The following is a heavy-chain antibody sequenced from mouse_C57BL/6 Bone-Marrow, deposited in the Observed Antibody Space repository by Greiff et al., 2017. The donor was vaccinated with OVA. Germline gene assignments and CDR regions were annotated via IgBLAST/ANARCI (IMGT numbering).Heavy chain of an antibody. CDR1: GYTFTSYG. J-gene: IGHJ3*01. Sequence: VKLMESGAELARPGASVKLSCKASGYTFTSYGISWVKQRTGQGLEWIGEIYPRSGNTYYNEKFKGKATLTADKSSSTAYMELRSLTSEDSAVYFCASCLGRGAWFAYWGQGTLVTVSA. CDR3: ASCLGRGAWFAY. CDR2: IYPRSGNT. D-gene: IGHD4-1*01. V-gene: IGHV1-81*01.